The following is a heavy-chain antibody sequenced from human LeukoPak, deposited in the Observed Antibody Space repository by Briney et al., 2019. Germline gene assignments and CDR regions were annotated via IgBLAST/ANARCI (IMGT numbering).Heavy chain of an antibody. CDR2: ISSSSSYI. V-gene: IGHV3-21*01. J-gene: IGHJ4*02. D-gene: IGHD5-18*01. Sequence: GGSLRLSCAASGFTFSSYSMNWVRQPPGKGLDWVSSISSSSSYIYYADSVKGRFTISRDNAKNSLYLQMNSLRAEDTAVYYCARGLGYSYGPPYYWGQGTLVTVSS. CDR1: GFTFSSYS. CDR3: ARGLGYSYGPPYY.